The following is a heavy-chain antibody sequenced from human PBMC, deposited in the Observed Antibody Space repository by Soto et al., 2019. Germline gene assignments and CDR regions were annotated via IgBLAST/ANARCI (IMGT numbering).Heavy chain of an antibody. CDR2: TSYDGSNK. V-gene: IGHV3-30*03. CDR1: GFTFNSYG. D-gene: IGHD6-19*01. CDR3: GTDFSGWYGSSEYGF. J-gene: IGHJ4*02. Sequence: QVQLVESGGGVVQPGRSLRLSCAASGFTFNSYGMHWVRQAPGKGLEWVAVTSYDGSNKYYVDSVKGRFTISRDNSKNTLYLQMNSLRAEDTAVYYCGTDFSGWYGSSEYGFWGQGTLVTVSS.